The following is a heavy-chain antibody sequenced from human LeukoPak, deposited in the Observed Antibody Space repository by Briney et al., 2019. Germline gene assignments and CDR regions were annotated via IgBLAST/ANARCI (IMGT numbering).Heavy chain of an antibody. CDR2: INSDGSST. V-gene: IGHV3-74*01. J-gene: IGHJ3*02. CDR1: GFTFSSYW. D-gene: IGHD3-3*01. Sequence: GGSLRLSCAASGFTFSSYWMHWVRQAPGKGLVWVSRINSDGSSTSYADSVKGRFTISRDNAKNTLYLQMNSLRAEDTAVYYCARERHITIFGVVIVGHAFDIWGQGTMVTVSS. CDR3: ARERHITIFGVVIVGHAFDI.